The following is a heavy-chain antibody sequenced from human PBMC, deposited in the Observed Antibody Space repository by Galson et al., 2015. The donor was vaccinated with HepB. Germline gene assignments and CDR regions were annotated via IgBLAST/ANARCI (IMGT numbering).Heavy chain of an antibody. Sequence: SLRLSCAASGFTFSSYWMHWVRQAPGKGLVWVSRINSDGSSTSYADSVKARFTISRDNAKNTLYLQMNSLRAEDTAVYYCARVHYDFWSGYTRSVGMDVWGQGTTVTVSS. J-gene: IGHJ6*02. CDR3: ARVHYDFWSGYTRSVGMDV. D-gene: IGHD3-3*01. CDR2: INSDGSST. CDR1: GFTFSSYW. V-gene: IGHV3-74*01.